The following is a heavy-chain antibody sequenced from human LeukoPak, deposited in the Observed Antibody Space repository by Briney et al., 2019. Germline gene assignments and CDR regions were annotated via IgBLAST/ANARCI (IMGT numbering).Heavy chain of an antibody. Sequence: SQTLSLTCAVSGGSISSGGYSWSWIRQPPGKGLEWIGYIYHSGSTYYNPSLKSRVTISVDRSKNQFSLKLSSVTAADTAVYYCARVWSGYPYYFDYWGQGTLVTVSS. D-gene: IGHD3-3*01. J-gene: IGHJ4*02. CDR1: GGSISSGGYS. CDR2: IYHSGST. V-gene: IGHV4-30-2*01. CDR3: ARVWSGYPYYFDY.